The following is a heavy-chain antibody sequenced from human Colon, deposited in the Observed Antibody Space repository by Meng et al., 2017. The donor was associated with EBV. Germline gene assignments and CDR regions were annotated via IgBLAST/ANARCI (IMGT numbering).Heavy chain of an antibody. J-gene: IGHJ4*02. CDR3: ARVSSGWDYFDY. Sequence: HLKEPGQGLVKPSQTLSLTCTVSGGSVSSGGYYWTWIRQHPGKGLEWFGHIYYSGSTFYNPSLKRRVIISIDTSKNQFSLNLRSVTAADTAVYYCARVSSGWDYFDYWGQGTLVTVSS. CDR1: GGSVSSGGYY. CDR2: IYYSGST. V-gene: IGHV4-31*03. D-gene: IGHD6-19*01.